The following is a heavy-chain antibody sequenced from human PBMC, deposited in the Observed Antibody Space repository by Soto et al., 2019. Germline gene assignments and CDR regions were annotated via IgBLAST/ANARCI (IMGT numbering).Heavy chain of an antibody. D-gene: IGHD6-13*01. CDR1: GYSFTSYW. CDR2: IYPGDSDT. Sequence: PGESLKISCKGSGYSFTSYWIGWVRQMPGKVLEWMGIIYPGDSDTRYSPSFQGQVTISADKSISTAYLQWSSLKASDTAMYYCARGAGYSSSWYRAFDIWGQGTMVTVSS. CDR3: ARGAGYSSSWYRAFDI. J-gene: IGHJ3*02. V-gene: IGHV5-51*01.